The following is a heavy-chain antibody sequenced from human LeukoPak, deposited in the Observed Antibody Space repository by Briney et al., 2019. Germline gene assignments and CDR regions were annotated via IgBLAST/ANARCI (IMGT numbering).Heavy chain of an antibody. J-gene: IGHJ5*02. D-gene: IGHD5-12*01. CDR3: ARERECGYDRCNWFDP. CDR1: GDSVSSNSAA. Sequence: SQTLSLTCAISGDSVSSNSAAWNWIRQSPSRGLEWLGRTYYRSKWYNDYAVSVKSRITINPDTSKNQFSLQLNSVTPEDTAAYYCARERECGYDRCNWFDPWGQGTLVTVSS. CDR2: TYYRSKWYN. V-gene: IGHV6-1*01.